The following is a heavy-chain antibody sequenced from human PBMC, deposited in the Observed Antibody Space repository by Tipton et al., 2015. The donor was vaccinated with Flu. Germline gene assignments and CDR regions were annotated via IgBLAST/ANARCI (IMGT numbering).Heavy chain of an antibody. CDR2: IIPIFGTA. V-gene: IGHV1-69*01. J-gene: IGHJ6*03. Sequence: QSGPEVKKPGSSVKVSCKASGGTFSSYAISWVRQAPGQGLEWMGGIIPIFGTANYAQKFQGRVTITADESTSTAYMELSSLRSEDTAVYYCAIGDCSSTSCYRRYYYYYMDVWGKGTTVTVSS. CDR1: GGTFSSYA. D-gene: IGHD2-2*01. CDR3: AIGDCSSTSCYRRYYYYYMDV.